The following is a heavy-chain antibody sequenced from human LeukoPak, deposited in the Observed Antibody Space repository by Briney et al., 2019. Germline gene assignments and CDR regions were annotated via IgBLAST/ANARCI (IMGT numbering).Heavy chain of an antibody. J-gene: IGHJ6*02. CDR3: ARVFPNYGMDV. V-gene: IGHV3-33*01. Sequence: GSLRLSCAASGFTFSSYGFHWVRQAPGKGLEWVAIIWYDGSNKYYADSVKGRFTISRDNSKNSVYLEMNSLRVKDTALYYCARVFPNYGMDVWGQGTTVTVSS. CDR1: GFTFSSYG. CDR2: IWYDGSNK. D-gene: IGHD3-10*02.